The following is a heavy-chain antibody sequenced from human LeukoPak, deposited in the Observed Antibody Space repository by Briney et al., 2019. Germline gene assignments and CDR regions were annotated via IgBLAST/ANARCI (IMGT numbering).Heavy chain of an antibody. CDR3: ARHGPRITIFGVPPPGFDY. CDR1: GGSISSSSYY. CDR2: IYYSGST. J-gene: IGHJ4*02. V-gene: IGHV4-39*01. D-gene: IGHD3-3*01. Sequence: SETLSLTCTVSGGSISSSSYYWGWIRQPPGKGLEWIGSIYYSGSTYYNPSLKSRVTISVDTSKNQFSLKLSSVTAADTAVYYCARHGPRITIFGVPPPGFDYWGQGTLVTVSS.